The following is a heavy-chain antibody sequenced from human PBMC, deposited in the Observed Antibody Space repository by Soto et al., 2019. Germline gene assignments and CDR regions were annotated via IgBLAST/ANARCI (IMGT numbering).Heavy chain of an antibody. J-gene: IGHJ6*02. CDR2: ISGSGTYT. D-gene: IGHD1-26*01. CDR3: VRSPEGSQFVGDKSGRDL. Sequence: QVQLVESGGGLVKPGGSLRLSCAVSVFTVSDPYMTWIRQAPGKGLEWVSYISGSGTYTNYADSVKGRFIISRDIAQNSLCVKRDSLRGENMIVYNGVRSPEGSQFVGDKSGRDLWGHGTASTVS. CDR1: VFTVSDPY. V-gene: IGHV3-11*06.